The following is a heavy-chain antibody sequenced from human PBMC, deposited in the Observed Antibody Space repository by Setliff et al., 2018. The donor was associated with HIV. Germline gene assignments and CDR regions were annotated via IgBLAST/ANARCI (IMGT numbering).Heavy chain of an antibody. J-gene: IGHJ6*03. CDR3: ARERRDVYYYYYMDV. CDR1: GGSISSGGYY. V-gene: IGHV4-31*03. CDR2: IHYSGSP. Sequence: PSETLSLTCSVSGGSISSGGYYWSWIRQRPGKGLDWIGYIHYSGSPYYNPSLESRVSISLDTSKNTFSLNVTSLTAADTAVYFCARERRDVYYYYYMDVWGKGTTVTV.